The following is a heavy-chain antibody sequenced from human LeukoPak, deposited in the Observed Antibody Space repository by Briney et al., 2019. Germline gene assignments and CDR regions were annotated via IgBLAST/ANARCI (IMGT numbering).Heavy chain of an antibody. CDR1: GFTFSSYE. D-gene: IGHD6-13*01. J-gene: IGHJ3*02. V-gene: IGHV3-48*03. Sequence: GGSLRLSCAASGFTFSSYEMNWVRQAPGKGLEWVSYISSSGSTIYYADSVKGRFTISRDNSKNTLYLQMNSLRAEDTAVYYCAKDRAIAAAATGAFDMWGQGTMVTVS. CDR2: ISSSGSTI. CDR3: AKDRAIAAAATGAFDM.